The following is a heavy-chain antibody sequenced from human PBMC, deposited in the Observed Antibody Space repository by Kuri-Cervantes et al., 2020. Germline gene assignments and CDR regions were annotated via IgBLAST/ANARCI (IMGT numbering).Heavy chain of an antibody. CDR2: IDWDDDK. J-gene: IGHJ3*01. Sequence: SGPTLVKPTQTLTLTCSFSGFSLSISAMCVIWIRQPPGKALEWLARIDWDDDKFYSTSLKTRLTISKDTSKNQVVLTMTNMDPVDTATYYCARIRGSGNLAFDVWGQGLMVTVSS. CDR3: ARIRGSGNLAFDV. CDR1: GFSLSISAMC. V-gene: IGHV2-70*17. D-gene: IGHD1-26*01.